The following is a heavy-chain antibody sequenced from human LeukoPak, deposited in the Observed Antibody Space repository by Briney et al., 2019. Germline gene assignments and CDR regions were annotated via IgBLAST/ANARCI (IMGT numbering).Heavy chain of an antibody. Sequence: GASVKVSCKASNYTFTSYGIHWVRQAPGQGLEWMGWITTFSGKTNYAQKLQDRVTMTTDTSTSTAYMELRSLRSDDTVVYYCARGTISGLDYYYMDVWGKGTTVIVSS. CDR1: NYTFTSYG. J-gene: IGHJ6*03. CDR2: ITTFSGKT. D-gene: IGHD2-15*01. CDR3: ARGTISGLDYYYMDV. V-gene: IGHV1-18*01.